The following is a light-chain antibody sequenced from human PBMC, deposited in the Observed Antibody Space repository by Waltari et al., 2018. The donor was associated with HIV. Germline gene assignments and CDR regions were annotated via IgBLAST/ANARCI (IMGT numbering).Light chain of an antibody. J-gene: IGLJ1*01. Sequence: QSALTQPPSASGSPGQSVTISCTGTSSDVGGYNYVPWYQQYPGKAPKLMIYEVTKRPSGVPDRFSGSKSGNTASLTVSGLQAEDEATYYCTSYAGSNNFVFGTGTTVTVL. CDR1: SSDVGGYNY. CDR3: TSYAGSNNFV. CDR2: EVT. V-gene: IGLV2-8*01.